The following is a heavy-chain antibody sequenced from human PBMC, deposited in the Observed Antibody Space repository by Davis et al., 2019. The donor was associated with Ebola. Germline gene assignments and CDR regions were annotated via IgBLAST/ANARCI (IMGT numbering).Heavy chain of an antibody. CDR2: IIPIFGTA. J-gene: IGHJ4*02. Sequence: SVKVSCKASGGTFSSYAISWVRQAPGQGLEWMGGIIPIFGTANYAQKFQGRVTITADESTSTAYMELSSLRSEDTAVYYCARKGAGTVLFDYWGQGTLVTVSS. V-gene: IGHV1-69*13. CDR3: ARKGAGTVLFDY. CDR1: GGTFSSYA. D-gene: IGHD4-17*01.